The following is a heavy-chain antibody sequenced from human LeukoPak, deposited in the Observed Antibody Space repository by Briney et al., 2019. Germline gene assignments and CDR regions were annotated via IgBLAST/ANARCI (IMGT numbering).Heavy chain of an antibody. CDR3: ARDKAGQENYDFWSGYYTGFDY. CDR2: INPSGGST. CDR1: GYIFTGYY. J-gene: IGHJ4*02. D-gene: IGHD3-3*01. Sequence: ASVKVSCKTFGYIFTGYYMHWVRQAPGQGLEWMGIINPSGGSTSYAQKFQGRVTMTRDMSTSTVYMELSSLRSEDTAVYYCARDKAGQENYDFWSGYYTGFDYWGQGTLVTVSS. V-gene: IGHV1-46*01.